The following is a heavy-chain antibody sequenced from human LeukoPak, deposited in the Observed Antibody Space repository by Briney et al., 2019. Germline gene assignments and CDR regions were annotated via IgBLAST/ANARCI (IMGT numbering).Heavy chain of an antibody. D-gene: IGHD1-7*01. CDR3: ARDRVTGTTTYPFDY. CDR2: IRTKANSYAT. J-gene: IGHJ4*02. CDR1: GFTFSDSA. Sequence: GGSLKLSCAASGFTFSDSALHWVRQGSGKGLEWVGRIRTKANSYATAYAASVKGRFTISRDDSKNTAYLQMNSLRAEDTAVYYCARDRVTGTTTYPFDYWGQGTLVTVSS. V-gene: IGHV3-73*01.